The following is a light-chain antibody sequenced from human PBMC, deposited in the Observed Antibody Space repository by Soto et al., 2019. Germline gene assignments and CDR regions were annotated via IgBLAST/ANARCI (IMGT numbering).Light chain of an antibody. CDR1: QSVGST. CDR3: QEYSKLPLFT. CDR2: AAS. J-gene: IGKJ3*01. V-gene: IGKV3-15*01. Sequence: EIVVTQSPGIMSVSPGDRATLSCRASQSVGSTFAWYQQKPGQAPTLIIYAASPRATGLPARFSGSGSGTDFTLTISSLQSEDFAVYFCQEYSKLPLFTFGPGTRVDIK.